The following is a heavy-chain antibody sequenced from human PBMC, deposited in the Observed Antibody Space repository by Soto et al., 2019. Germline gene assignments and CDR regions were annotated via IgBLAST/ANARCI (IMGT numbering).Heavy chain of an antibody. V-gene: IGHV1-69*02. CDR2: INPIQNKA. Sequence: QVQLVQSGAELKKPGSSVKVSCEASGGSFISYGFTWVRQAPGQGLEWMGRINPIQNKASYALKFQDIVTITTDRSTRTAYMELRSLRPEDTAVYYCAKSLLFVDHAYMDVWGKGTTVTVSS. J-gene: IGHJ6*03. CDR1: GGSFISYG. D-gene: IGHD2-15*01. CDR3: AKSLLFVDHAYMDV.